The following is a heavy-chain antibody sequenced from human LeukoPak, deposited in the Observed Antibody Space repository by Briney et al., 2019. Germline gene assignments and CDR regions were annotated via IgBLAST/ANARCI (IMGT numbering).Heavy chain of an antibody. CDR2: IDDSGNT. CDR1: GGSISRYY. Sequence: NTSETLSLTCTVSGGSISRYYWSWIQRPPGKGLEWIGYIDDSGNTNYNPSLKSQVTISVDKSKNQFSLKLSFVTAADTAMYYCTRSDYHNSGSHTVFDAFDIWGQGTRVTVSS. CDR3: TRSDYHNSGSHTVFDAFDI. D-gene: IGHD3-10*01. J-gene: IGHJ3*02. V-gene: IGHV4-59*01.